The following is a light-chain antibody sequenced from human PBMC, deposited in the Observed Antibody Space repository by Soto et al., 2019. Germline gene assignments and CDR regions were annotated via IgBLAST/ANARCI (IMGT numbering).Light chain of an antibody. J-gene: IGKJ3*01. V-gene: IGKV1-5*03. CDR2: KAS. CDR1: QTISSC. Sequence: DIQMTQSPSTLSGSVGDRVTMTCRASQTISSCFALYQQKPGKAPKLLIYKASTLKSGVPSRFSGSGSGTEFTLTISSLQPDDFATYYCQQYNSYSFGPGTKVDI. CDR3: QQYNSYS.